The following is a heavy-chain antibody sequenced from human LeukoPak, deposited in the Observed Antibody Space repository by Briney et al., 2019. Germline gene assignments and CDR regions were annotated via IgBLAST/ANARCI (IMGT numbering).Heavy chain of an antibody. CDR3: ARDGYLSSWFDY. V-gene: IGHV3-33*08. Sequence: PGGSLRLSCAASGFTFSSYGMHWVRQAPGKGLEWVALIWYDGSNENYADSVKGRFTISRDNSKNTLYLQMNSLRAEDTAVYYCARDGYLSSWFDYWGQGTLVTVSS. CDR2: IWYDGSNE. D-gene: IGHD6-13*01. J-gene: IGHJ4*02. CDR1: GFTFSSYG.